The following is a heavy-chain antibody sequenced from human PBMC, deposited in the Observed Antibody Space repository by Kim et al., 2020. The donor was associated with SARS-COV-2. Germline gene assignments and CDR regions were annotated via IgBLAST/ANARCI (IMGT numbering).Heavy chain of an antibody. CDR1: GYTFTSYG. D-gene: IGHD5-18*01. CDR3: ARGGYSYGDGFFLDPFEY. J-gene: IGHJ4*02. Sequence: ASVKVSCKASGYTFTSYGISWVRQDPGQGLEWMGWISAYNGNTNYAQKLQGRVTMTTDTSTSTAYMEMRSLRSDDTAVYYCARGGYSYGDGFFLDPFEYWGQGTLVTVSS. V-gene: IGHV1-18*01. CDR2: ISAYNGNT.